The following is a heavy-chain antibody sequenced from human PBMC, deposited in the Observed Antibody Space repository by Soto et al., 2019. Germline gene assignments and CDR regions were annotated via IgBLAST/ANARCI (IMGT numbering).Heavy chain of an antibody. CDR2: ISGSGGST. V-gene: IGHV3-23*01. J-gene: IGHJ4*02. Sequence: GGSLRLSCAASGFTFSSYAMSWVRQAPGKGLEWVSAISGSGGSTYYADSVKGRFTISRDNSKNTLYLQMNSLRAEDTAVYYCEKDREVVVIIGLAHWGQGTLVTVSS. CDR1: GFTFSSYA. D-gene: IGHD3-22*01. CDR3: EKDREVVVIIGLAH.